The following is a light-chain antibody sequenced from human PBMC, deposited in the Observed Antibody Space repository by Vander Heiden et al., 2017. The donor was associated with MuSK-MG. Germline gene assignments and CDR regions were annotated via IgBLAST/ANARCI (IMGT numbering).Light chain of an antibody. CDR1: SSDVGAYDY. J-gene: IGLJ2*01. CDR2: EVT. CDR3: SSYGGLDNCVL. Sequence: QSPLPPPPSASGPPVQPVTISCSGTSSDVGAYDYVYWYQHHPGRAPKLIIYEVTKRPPGVPDRFSGSKSGNTASLTVSGLLPEDESDYYCSSYGGLDNCVLFGGGTRLTV. V-gene: IGLV2-8*01.